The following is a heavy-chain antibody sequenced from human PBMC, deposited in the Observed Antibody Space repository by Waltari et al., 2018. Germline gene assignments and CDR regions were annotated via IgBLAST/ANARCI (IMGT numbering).Heavy chain of an antibody. V-gene: IGHV3-23*01. Sequence: EVQLLESGGRLVQPGGSLRLPCAASRFTFTSYSMSLVPHDPGKGLGWFSAISGSGGSTYYADSVKGRFTIARDNSKNTLYLQMNSLRAEDTAVYYCAKHPIRTGQYWFDPWGQGTLVTVSS. CDR3: AKHPIRTGQYWFDP. CDR2: ISGSGGST. D-gene: IGHD3-3*02. J-gene: IGHJ5*02. CDR1: RFTFTSYS.